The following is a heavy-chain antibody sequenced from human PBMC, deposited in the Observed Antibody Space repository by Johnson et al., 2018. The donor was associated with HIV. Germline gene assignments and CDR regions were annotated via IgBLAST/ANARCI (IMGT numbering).Heavy chain of an antibody. CDR3: ARERPGSGYDWGDAFDI. D-gene: IGHD5-12*01. V-gene: IGHV3-30*03. Sequence: QEQLVESGGGVVQPGGSLRLSCAASGFTFSSYAMHWVRQAPGKGLEWVAFISYDGSNKYYADSVKGGFTISRDNSKNTLYLQMNSLRAEDTAVYYCARERPGSGYDWGDAFDIWGQGTMVTVSS. CDR1: GFTFSSYA. J-gene: IGHJ3*02. CDR2: ISYDGSNK.